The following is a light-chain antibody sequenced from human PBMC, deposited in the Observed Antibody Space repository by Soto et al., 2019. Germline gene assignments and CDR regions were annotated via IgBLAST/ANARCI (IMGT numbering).Light chain of an antibody. J-gene: IGKJ2*01. CDR2: GAS. CDR3: QQYENWPPYT. CDR1: QSVSSN. V-gene: IGKV3-15*01. Sequence: EIVMSQSPATLSVSPGERATLSCRASQSVSSNLAWYQQKPGQAPRLLIYGASTRATGIPARFSGSGSGTEFTLTIRSLQSEDFAVYYCQQYENWPPYTFGQGTKVDSK.